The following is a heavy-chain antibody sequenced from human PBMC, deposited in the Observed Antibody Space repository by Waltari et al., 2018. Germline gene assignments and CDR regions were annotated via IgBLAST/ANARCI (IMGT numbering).Heavy chain of an antibody. CDR2: INHSGST. CDR1: GGSFSGYY. D-gene: IGHD3-10*01. V-gene: IGHV4-34*01. Sequence: QVQLQQWGAGLLKPSETLSLTCAVYGGSFSGYYWSWIRQPPGKGLEWIGEINHSGSTNYNPSLKSRVTISVDTSKNQFSLKLSSVTAADTAVYYCARGLRYITMVRGAHFDYWGQGTLVTVSS. CDR3: ARGLRYITMVRGAHFDY. J-gene: IGHJ4*02.